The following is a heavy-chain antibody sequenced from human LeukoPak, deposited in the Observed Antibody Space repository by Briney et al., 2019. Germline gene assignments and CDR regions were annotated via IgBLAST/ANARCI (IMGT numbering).Heavy chain of an antibody. D-gene: IGHD3-22*01. CDR1: GFTFGDYA. Sequence: QPGRSLRLSCTASGFTFGDYAMSWVSQAPGKGLEWVGFIRSKAYGGTTEYAASVKGRFTISRDDSKSIAYLQMNSLKTEDTAVYYCTRGPLYSYDSSGYYFDYWGQGTLVTVSS. V-gene: IGHV3-49*04. J-gene: IGHJ4*02. CDR3: TRGPLYSYDSSGYYFDY. CDR2: IRSKAYGGTT.